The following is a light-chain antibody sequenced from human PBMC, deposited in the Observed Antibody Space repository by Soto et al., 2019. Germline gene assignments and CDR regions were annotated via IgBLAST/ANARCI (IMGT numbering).Light chain of an antibody. Sequence: EIVLTQSPGTLSLSPGERATLSCRASQSVSSSHLAWYQHKPGQAPRLLVSGTSTRGTGRPNGFSGGGSGTDFTITIRTLEPEVFAVYYYQQFRIFGRGTKVDIK. CDR2: GTS. V-gene: IGKV3-20*01. J-gene: IGKJ1*01. CDR3: QQFRI. CDR1: QSVSSSH.